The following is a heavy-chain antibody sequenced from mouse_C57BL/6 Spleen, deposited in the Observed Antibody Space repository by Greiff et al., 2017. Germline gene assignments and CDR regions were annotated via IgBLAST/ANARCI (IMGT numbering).Heavy chain of an antibody. J-gene: IGHJ1*03. CDR2: IYPRSGNT. D-gene: IGHD1-1*01. CDR3: ARGGDYGSSSWYFDV. Sequence: QVQLQQSGAELARPGASVKLSCKASGYTFPRYGISWVKQRTGQGLEWIGEIYPRSGNTYYNEKFKGKATLTADKSSSTAYMELRSLTSEDSAVYFCARGGDYGSSSWYFDVWGTGTTVTVSS. V-gene: IGHV1-81*01. CDR1: GYTFPRYG.